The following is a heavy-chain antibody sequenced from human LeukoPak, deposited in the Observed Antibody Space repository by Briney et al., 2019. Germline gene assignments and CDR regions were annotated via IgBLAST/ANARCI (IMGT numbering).Heavy chain of an antibody. Sequence: ASVKVSCKASGYTFTSYYMHWVRQAPGQGLEWMGIINPSGGSTSYAQKFRGRVTMTRDTSTSTVYMELSSLRSEDTAVYYCARDTTGGNVLRYFDWSSGFDYWGQGTLVTVSS. D-gene: IGHD3-9*01. V-gene: IGHV1-46*01. CDR1: GYTFTSYY. CDR3: ARDTTGGNVLRYFDWSSGFDY. CDR2: INPSGGST. J-gene: IGHJ4*02.